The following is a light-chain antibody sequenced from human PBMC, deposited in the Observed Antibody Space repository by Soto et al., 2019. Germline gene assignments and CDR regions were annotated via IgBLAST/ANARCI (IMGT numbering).Light chain of an antibody. CDR1: SSDVGNYIF. V-gene: IGLV2-14*01. CDR3: VSYTGSNNWV. J-gene: IGLJ1*01. Sequence: QSVLTQPASVSGSPGESISISCTGTSSDVGNYIFVSWYRQHPGKAPKLMIYDINNRPSGVSNRFSGSKSGNTASLTISGLQAEDEADYYCVSYTGSNNWVFGTGTQVTVL. CDR2: DIN.